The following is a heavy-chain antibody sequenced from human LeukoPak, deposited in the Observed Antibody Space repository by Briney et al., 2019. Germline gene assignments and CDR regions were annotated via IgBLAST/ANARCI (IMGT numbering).Heavy chain of an antibody. CDR3: AKDWDYYGSGSYSDY. V-gene: IGHV3-23*01. J-gene: IGHJ4*02. CDR2: ISGSGGTT. CDR1: GFTFSSSA. D-gene: IGHD3-10*01. Sequence: GGSLRLSCAASGFTFSSSAMSWVRQAPGKGLEWVSGISGSGGTTYHADSVKGRFTISRDNSNNTLYLQMNSLRAEDTAVYYCAKDWDYYGSGSYSDYWGQGTLVTVSS.